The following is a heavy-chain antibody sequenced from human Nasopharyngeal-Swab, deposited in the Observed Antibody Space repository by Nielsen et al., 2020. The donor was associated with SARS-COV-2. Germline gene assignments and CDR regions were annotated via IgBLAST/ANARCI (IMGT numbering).Heavy chain of an antibody. J-gene: IGHJ6*02. CDR1: GYSFTSYW. V-gene: IGHV5-51*01. CDR3: PRHISTPLWEYTPDYYYYGMDV. CDR2: IYSGDSDT. D-gene: IGHD1-26*01. Sequence: GGYLPISCKGSGYSFTSYWSGWVCEMPGKGLERMGIIYSGDSDTRYSPSFQGQVTISADKSISTAYLQWSSLKDSDTAMYYCPRHISTPLWEYTPDYYYYGMDVWGQGTTVTVSS.